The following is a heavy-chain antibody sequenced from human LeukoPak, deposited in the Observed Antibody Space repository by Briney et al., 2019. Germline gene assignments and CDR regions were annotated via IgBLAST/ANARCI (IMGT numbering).Heavy chain of an antibody. CDR2: IYPGDSDT. J-gene: IGHJ4*02. D-gene: IGHD3-22*01. CDR3: ARNDYDSSGYYYYFDY. CDR1: GYSFTSYW. Sequence: GESLKISCKGSGYSFTSYWIGWVRQMPGKGLEWMGIIYPGDSDTRYSPSFQGQVTISADKSISTAYLQWSSLKASDTAMYYCARNDYDSSGYYYYFDYWGQGTLVTVSS. V-gene: IGHV5-51*01.